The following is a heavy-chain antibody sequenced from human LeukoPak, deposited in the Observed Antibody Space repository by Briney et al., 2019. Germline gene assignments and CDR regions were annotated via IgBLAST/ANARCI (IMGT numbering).Heavy chain of an antibody. Sequence: GGSLRLSCAVSGLTLSNVWMNWVRQAPGKGLEWVGRIRSKGDGGTTDFATFIEGRFTISRDDSKNTLYLQMNRLTSEGTAVYYCTQGSAQYFDYWGQGTLVTVSS. CDR1: GLTLSNVW. J-gene: IGHJ4*02. D-gene: IGHD2-15*01. CDR3: TQGSAQYFDY. V-gene: IGHV3-15*07. CDR2: IRSKGDGGTT.